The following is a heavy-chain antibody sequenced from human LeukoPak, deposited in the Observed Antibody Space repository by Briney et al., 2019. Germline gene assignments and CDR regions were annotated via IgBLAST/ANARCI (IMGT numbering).Heavy chain of an antibody. CDR2: ISSSGSTM. D-gene: IGHD5-12*01. J-gene: IGHJ4*02. CDR3: ARDPGSGYEEHFDY. V-gene: IGHV3-48*04. Sequence: GGSLRLSCEGSGFSFSTYGMHWVRQAPGKGLEWVSYISSSGSTMYYTDSVKGRFTISRDNAKDSLYLQMNSLRAEDTAVYYCARDPGSGYEEHFDYWGQGTLVTVSS. CDR1: GFSFSTYG.